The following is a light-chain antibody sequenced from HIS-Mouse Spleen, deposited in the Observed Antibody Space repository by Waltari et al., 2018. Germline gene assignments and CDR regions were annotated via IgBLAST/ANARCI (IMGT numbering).Light chain of an antibody. Sequence: SSELTQDPAVSVALGQTVRITCQGDSLRSYYASWYQQKPGQASVLVIYGKNNRPSGIPDRLSGSSSGNTASLTITGAQAEDEADYYCNSRDSSGNHWVFGGGTKLTVL. CDR3: NSRDSSGNHWV. V-gene: IGLV3-19*01. CDR1: SLRSYY. J-gene: IGLJ3*02. CDR2: GKN.